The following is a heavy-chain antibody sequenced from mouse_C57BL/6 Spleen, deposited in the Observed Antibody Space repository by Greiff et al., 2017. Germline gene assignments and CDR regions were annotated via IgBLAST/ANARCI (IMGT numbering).Heavy chain of an antibody. CDR3: ARDDYDAMDY. Sequence: ESGPGLVKPSQSLSLTCSVTGYSITSGYYWNWLRQFPGNKLEWMGYISYDGSNNYNPSLKNRISITRDTSKNQFFLKLNSVTTEDTATYYCARDDYDAMDYWGQGTSVTVSS. CDR1: GYSITSGYY. J-gene: IGHJ4*01. V-gene: IGHV3-6*01. CDR2: ISYDGSN.